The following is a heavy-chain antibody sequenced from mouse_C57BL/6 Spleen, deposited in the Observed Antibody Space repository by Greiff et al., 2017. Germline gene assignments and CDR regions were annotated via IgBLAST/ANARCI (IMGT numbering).Heavy chain of an antibody. CDR2: ISYDGSN. J-gene: IGHJ4*01. CDR1: GYSITSGYY. Sequence: EVQLVESGPGLVKPSQSLSLTCSVTGYSITSGYYWNWIRQFPGNKLEWMGYISYDGSNNYNPSLKNRISITRDTSKNQFFLKLNSVTTEDTATYYCARCDHEGAMDYWGQGTSVTVSS. CDR3: ARCDHEGAMDY. V-gene: IGHV3-6*01.